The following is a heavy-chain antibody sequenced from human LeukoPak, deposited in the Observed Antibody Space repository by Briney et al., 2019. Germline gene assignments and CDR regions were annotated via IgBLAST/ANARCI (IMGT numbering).Heavy chain of an antibody. CDR2: ISSNGDKT. V-gene: IGHV3-64*01. CDR1: GFTFSSYA. J-gene: IGHJ4*02. CDR3: ARDLGYFDY. Sequence: GGSLRLSCTVSGFTFSSYAVYWVRQAPGKGLEYVSAISSNGDKTYYANSVKGRFTISRDNSKNTLYLQMGSLRDEDMAVYYCARDLGYFDYWGQGTLVTVSS.